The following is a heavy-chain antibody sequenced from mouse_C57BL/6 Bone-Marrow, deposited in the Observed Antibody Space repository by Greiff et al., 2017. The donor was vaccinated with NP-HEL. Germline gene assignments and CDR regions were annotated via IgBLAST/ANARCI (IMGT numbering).Heavy chain of an antibody. CDR3: ARGGYSNYRNYFDY. D-gene: IGHD2-5*01. V-gene: IGHV1-81*01. CDR2: IYPRSGNT. CDR1: GYTFTSYG. J-gene: IGHJ2*01. Sequence: QVQLQQSGAELARPGASVKLSCKASGYTFTSYGISWVKQRTGQGLEWIGEIYPRSGNTYYNEKFKGKATLTADKSSSTAYMELRSLTSEDSAVYFCARGGYSNYRNYFDYWGQGTTLTVSS.